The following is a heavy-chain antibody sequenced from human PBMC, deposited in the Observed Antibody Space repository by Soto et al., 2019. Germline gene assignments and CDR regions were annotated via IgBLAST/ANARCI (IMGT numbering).Heavy chain of an antibody. CDR2: TRNKANSYTT. V-gene: IGHV3-72*01. J-gene: IGHJ4*02. CDR1: GFTFSDHY. D-gene: IGHD4-17*01. CDR3: ARATTVTDY. Sequence: GSLRLSCAASGFTFSDHYMDWVRQAPGKGLEWVGRTRNKANSYTTEYAASVKGRFTISRDDSKNSLYLQMNSLKIEDTAVYYCARATTVTDYWGQGTLVTVSS.